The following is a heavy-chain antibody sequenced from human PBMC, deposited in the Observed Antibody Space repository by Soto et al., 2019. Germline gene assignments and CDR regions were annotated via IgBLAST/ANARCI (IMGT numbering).Heavy chain of an antibody. Sequence: RGESLKISCKGSGYSFTSYWIGWARQMPGKGLEWMGIIYPGDSDTRYSPSFQGQVTISADKSISTAYLQWSSLKASDTAMYYCARAYTDTVNHYGMDVWGQGTTVTVS. J-gene: IGHJ6*02. D-gene: IGHD4-17*01. V-gene: IGHV5-51*01. CDR3: ARAYTDTVNHYGMDV. CDR1: GYSFTSYW. CDR2: IYPGDSDT.